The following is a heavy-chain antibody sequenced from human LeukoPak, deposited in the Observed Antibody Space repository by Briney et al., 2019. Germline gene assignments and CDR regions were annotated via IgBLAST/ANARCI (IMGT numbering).Heavy chain of an antibody. V-gene: IGHV4-38-2*02. CDR3: ARDFSGYSPLRRALDI. CDR2: IYHSGST. Sequence: PSETLSLTCAVSGYSISSGYYWGWIRQPPGKGLEWIGSIYHSGSTYYNPSLKSRVIISVDTSKNQFSLKLSSVTAADTAVYYCARDFSGYSPLRRALDIWGQGTMVTVSS. CDR1: GYSISSGYY. D-gene: IGHD5-18*01. J-gene: IGHJ3*02.